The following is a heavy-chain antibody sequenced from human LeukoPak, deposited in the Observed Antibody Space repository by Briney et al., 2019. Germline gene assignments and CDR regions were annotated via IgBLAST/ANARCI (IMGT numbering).Heavy chain of an antibody. D-gene: IGHD3-3*01. Sequence: PGGSLRLSCAASGFTFSSYSMNWVRQAPGKGLEWVSYISSSSSTIYYADSVRGRFTISRDNAKNSLYLQMNSLRVEDTAVYYCARDWGYDFWSEGLDYWGQGTLVTVSS. J-gene: IGHJ4*02. CDR1: GFTFSSYS. CDR3: ARDWGYDFWSEGLDY. CDR2: ISSSSSTI. V-gene: IGHV3-48*01.